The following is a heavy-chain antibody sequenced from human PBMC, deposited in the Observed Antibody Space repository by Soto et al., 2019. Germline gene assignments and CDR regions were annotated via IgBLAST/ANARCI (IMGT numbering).Heavy chain of an antibody. CDR1: GFTVSSNY. CDR2: IYSGGST. V-gene: IGHV3-53*02. D-gene: IGHD4-17*01. J-gene: IGHJ6*02. Sequence: EVQLVETGGGLIQPGGSLRLSCAASGFTVSSNYMSWVRQAPGKGLEWVSVIYSGGSTYYADSVKGRFTISRDNSKNTLYLQMNSLIAEDTAVYYCARETTVVTPRNYYYGMDVWGQGTTVTVSS. CDR3: ARETTVVTPRNYYYGMDV.